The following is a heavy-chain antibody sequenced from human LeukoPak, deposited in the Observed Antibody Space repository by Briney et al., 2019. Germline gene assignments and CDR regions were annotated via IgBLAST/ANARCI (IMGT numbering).Heavy chain of an antibody. CDR3: AKMRGMPREAYHFDR. CDR1: GFTVSSYT. Sequence: GGSLRLSCAASGFTVSSYTMSWVRQAQGKGLEWISAVGSGGTRYYADSVKGRFTISRDNSANTVSLQMDSLRADDTAMCYCAKMRGMPREAYHFDRWGQGTLVAVSS. D-gene: IGHD1-26*01. CDR2: VGSGGTR. J-gene: IGHJ4*02. V-gene: IGHV3-23*01.